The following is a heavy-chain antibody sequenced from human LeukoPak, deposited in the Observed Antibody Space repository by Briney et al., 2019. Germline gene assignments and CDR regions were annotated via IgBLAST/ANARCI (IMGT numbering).Heavy chain of an antibody. CDR2: ISWNSGSI. CDR3: AKDIMSVGATYFDY. J-gene: IGHJ4*02. Sequence: PGRSLRLSCAASGFTFSSYAMHWVRQAPGKGLEWVSGISWNSGSIGYADSVKGRFTISRDNAKNSLYLQMNSLRAEDTALYYCAKDIMSVGATYFDYWGQGTLVTVSS. D-gene: IGHD1-26*01. V-gene: IGHV3-9*01. CDR1: GFTFSSYA.